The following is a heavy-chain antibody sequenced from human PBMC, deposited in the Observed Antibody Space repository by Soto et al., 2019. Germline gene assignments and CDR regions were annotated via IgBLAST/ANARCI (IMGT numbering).Heavy chain of an antibody. V-gene: IGHV3-23*01. Sequence: EVQLLESGGGLVQPGGSLRLSCAASGFTFSSYAMSWVRQAPGKGLEWVSAISGSGGSTYYADSVKGRFTISRDNSKNTLCLQMNSLRAEDTAVYYCAKDYDFWSGYYLPFDYWGQGTLVTVSS. J-gene: IGHJ4*02. CDR1: GFTFSSYA. CDR2: ISGSGGST. D-gene: IGHD3-3*01. CDR3: AKDYDFWSGYYLPFDY.